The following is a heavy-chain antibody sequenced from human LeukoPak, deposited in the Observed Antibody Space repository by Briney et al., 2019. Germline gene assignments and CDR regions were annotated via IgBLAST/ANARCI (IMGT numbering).Heavy chain of an antibody. CDR2: INPNSGGT. V-gene: IGHV1-2*02. CDR1: GYTFTGYY. CDR3: ATQYDFWSGYAGSDFDY. J-gene: IGHJ4*02. Sequence: ASVKVSCKASGYTFTGYYMHWVRQAPGQGLEWMGWINPNSGGTNYAQKFQGRVTMTRDTSISTAYMELSRLRSDDTAVYYCATQYDFWSGYAGSDFDYWGQGTLVTVSS. D-gene: IGHD3-3*01.